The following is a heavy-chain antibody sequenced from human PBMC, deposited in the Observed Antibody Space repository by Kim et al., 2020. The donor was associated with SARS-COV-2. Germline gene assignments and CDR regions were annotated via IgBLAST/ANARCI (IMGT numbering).Heavy chain of an antibody. CDR1: GFTFSSYW. CDR3: ARDLGDTRKPYYYYYYGMDV. D-gene: IGHD3-16*01. Sequence: GGSLRLSCAASGFTFSSYWMSWVRQAPGKGLEWVANIKQDGSEKYYVDSVKGRFTISRDNAKNSLYLQMNSLRAEDTAVYYCARDLGDTRKPYYYYYYGMDVWGQGTTVTVSS. V-gene: IGHV3-7*03. J-gene: IGHJ6*02. CDR2: IKQDGSEK.